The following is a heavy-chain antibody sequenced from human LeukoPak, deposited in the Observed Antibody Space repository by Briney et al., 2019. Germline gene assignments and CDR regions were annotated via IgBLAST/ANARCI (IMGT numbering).Heavy chain of an antibody. CDR1: GFTFSTYT. J-gene: IGHJ4*02. V-gene: IGHV3-30-3*01. CDR2: ISYDGGKK. D-gene: IGHD1-26*01. CDR3: ATSPPLHYSGSYETLDY. Sequence: GRSLRLSRAASGFTFSTYTMHWVRQAPGKGLEWVTFISYDGGKKYNADSVKGRFTISRDNSKNTLYLQMDNLRTEDTAVYYCATSPPLHYSGSYETLDYWGQGTLVTVSS.